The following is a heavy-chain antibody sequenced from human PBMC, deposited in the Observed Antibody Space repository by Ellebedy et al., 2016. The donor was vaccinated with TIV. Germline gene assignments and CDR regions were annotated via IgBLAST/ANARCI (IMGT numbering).Heavy chain of an antibody. CDR2: ITGDSGDT. Sequence: GESLKISCAASGLYFKKFFMGWVRQSPGKGLQWLSLITGDSGDTFYADSVRGRFPISRDDSASTLFLQMNSLRAEDTAVYWCSSWDFDYWGQGTLVTVSS. J-gene: IGHJ4*02. CDR1: GLYFKKFF. V-gene: IGHV3-23*01. CDR3: SSWDFDY. D-gene: IGHD7-27*01.